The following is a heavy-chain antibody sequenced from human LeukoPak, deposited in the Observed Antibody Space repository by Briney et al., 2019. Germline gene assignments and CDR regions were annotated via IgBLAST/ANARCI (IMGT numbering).Heavy chain of an antibody. CDR3: ARGRSTNWFDP. Sequence: SETLSLTCAVYGGSFSGYYWSWIRQPPGKGLEWIGEINHSGSTNYNPSLKSRVTMSVDTSKNQFSLKLSSVTAADTAVYYCARGRSTNWFDPWGQGTLVTVSS. D-gene: IGHD1-14*01. CDR2: INHSGST. V-gene: IGHV4-34*01. J-gene: IGHJ5*02. CDR1: GGSFSGYY.